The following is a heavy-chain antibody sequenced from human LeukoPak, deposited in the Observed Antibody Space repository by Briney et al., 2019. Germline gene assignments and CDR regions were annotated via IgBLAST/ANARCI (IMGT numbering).Heavy chain of an antibody. J-gene: IGHJ4*02. CDR2: ISGSGST. D-gene: IGHD1-1*01. CDR1: GFTFRSYA. CDR3: AQSKHWPAPDY. Sequence: PGGSLRLSCAASGFTFRSYAMTWVRQAPGKGLEWVSEISGSGSTYYADSVRGRFTISRDNSKNTLYLQMNSLRAEDTAVYYCAQSKHWPAPDYWGQGTLVTVSS. V-gene: IGHV3-23*01.